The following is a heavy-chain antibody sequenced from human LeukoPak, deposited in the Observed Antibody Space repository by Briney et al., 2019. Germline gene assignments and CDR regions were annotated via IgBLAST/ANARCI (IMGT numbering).Heavy chain of an antibody. CDR3: ARSLSWVTMVRGAPNGMDV. CDR2: ISYDGSNK. V-gene: IGHV3-30-3*01. J-gene: IGHJ6*02. D-gene: IGHD3-10*01. Sequence: GGSLRLSCAAYGFTFSSYAMHWVRQAPGKGLEWVAVISYDGSNKYYADSVKGRFTISRDNSKNTLYLQVNSLRAEDTAVYYCARSLSWVTMVRGAPNGMDVWGQGTTVTVSS. CDR1: GFTFSSYA.